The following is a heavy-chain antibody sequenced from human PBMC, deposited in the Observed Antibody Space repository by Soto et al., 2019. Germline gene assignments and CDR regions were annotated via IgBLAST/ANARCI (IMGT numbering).Heavy chain of an antibody. D-gene: IGHD3-10*01. J-gene: IGHJ1*01. CDR1: GGSISSGGYY. CDR2: IHHSGST. Sequence: QVQLQESGPGLVKASQTLSLTCNVSGGSISSGGYYWTWIRQHPGKGLEWIGNIHHSGSTFYNPSLKSLVSISVDTSKNQFSLKLSSVTAADTAVYFCVRGVLSWGQGTLVTVS. V-gene: IGHV4-31*01. CDR3: VRGVLS.